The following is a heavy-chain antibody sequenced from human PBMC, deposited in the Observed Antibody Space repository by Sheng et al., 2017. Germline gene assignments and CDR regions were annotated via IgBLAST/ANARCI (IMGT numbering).Heavy chain of an antibody. CDR3: GRDLGSGY. Sequence: EVQLVESGGGLVQPGGSLRLSCATSGFTFRANWMHWVRQAPGKGLVWVSRISSDGRTTNYADSVKGRFTISRDNSKNTLYLQMNSLRAEDTAVYFCGRDLGSGYWGQGTLVTVSS. CDR2: ISSDGRTT. D-gene: IGHD1-1*01. J-gene: IGHJ4*02. CDR1: GFTFRANW. V-gene: IGHV3-74*01.